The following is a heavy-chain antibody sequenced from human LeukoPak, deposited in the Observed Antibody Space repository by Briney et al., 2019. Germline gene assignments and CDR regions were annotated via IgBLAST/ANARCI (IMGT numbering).Heavy chain of an antibody. CDR3: ANLRIQLWYGMDV. CDR1: GGSFSGYY. CDR2: INHSGST. D-gene: IGHD5-18*01. Sequence: SETLSLTCAVYGGSFSGYYWSWIRQPPGKGLEWIGEINHSGSTNYNPSLKSRVTISVDTSKNQFSLKLSSVTAADTAVYYCANLRIQLWYGMDVWGQGTTVTVSS. J-gene: IGHJ6*02. V-gene: IGHV4-34*01.